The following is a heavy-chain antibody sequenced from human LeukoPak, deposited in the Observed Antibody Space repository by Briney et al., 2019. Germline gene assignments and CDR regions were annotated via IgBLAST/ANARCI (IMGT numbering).Heavy chain of an antibody. Sequence: SETLSLTCTVSGYSISSGYYWSWIRPPPGKGLEWIGYIYYSGSTNYNPSLKSRVTISVDTSKNQFSLKLSSVTAADTAVYYCARESGGDPTYFDYWGQGTLVTVSS. J-gene: IGHJ4*02. CDR2: IYYSGST. CDR1: GYSISSGYY. CDR3: ARESGGDPTYFDY. V-gene: IGHV4-61*01. D-gene: IGHD2-21*02.